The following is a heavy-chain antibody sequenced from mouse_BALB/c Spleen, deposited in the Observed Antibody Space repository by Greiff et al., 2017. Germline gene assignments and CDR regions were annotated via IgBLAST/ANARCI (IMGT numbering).Heavy chain of an antibody. CDR3: TREATVVNFDY. J-gene: IGHJ2*01. V-gene: IGHV1-5*01. Sequence: VQLKQSGTVLARPGASVKMSCKASGYTFTSYWMHWVKQRPGQGLEWIGAIYPGNSDTSYNQKFKGKAKLTAVTSTSTAYMELSSLTNEDSAVYYCTREATVVNFDYWGQGTTLTVSS. CDR1: GYTFTSYW. CDR2: IYPGNSDT. D-gene: IGHD1-1*01.